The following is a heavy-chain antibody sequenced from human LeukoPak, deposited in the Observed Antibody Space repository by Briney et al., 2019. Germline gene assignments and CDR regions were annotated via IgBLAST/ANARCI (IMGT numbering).Heavy chain of an antibody. Sequence: PGGSLRLSCVASGFTFSRFWMTWVRQAPGEGLEWVANINPDGSKKTYVDSVKGRFTISRDNAKNSLYLQMSSLRAEDTAVYYCATAPAAADSSWGQGTQVAVSS. V-gene: IGHV3-7*01. J-gene: IGHJ5*02. CDR3: ATAPAAADSS. D-gene: IGHD6-13*01. CDR2: INPDGSKK. CDR1: GFTFSRFW.